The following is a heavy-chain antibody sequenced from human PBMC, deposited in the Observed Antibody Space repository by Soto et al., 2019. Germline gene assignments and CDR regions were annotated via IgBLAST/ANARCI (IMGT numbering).Heavy chain of an antibody. CDR3: VSDREYGNAPVPYS. Sequence: QAQLVESGGGVVQPGRSLRLSCAASGFAFSSYGMHWVRQAPGTGLEWVAVISYDGSLQHYADSVKGRFTISRDNSKNMEILQMSILRAEDTAVYYCVSDREYGNAPVPYSWGQGTLVSVSS. D-gene: IGHD2-8*01. V-gene: IGHV3-30*03. CDR2: ISYDGSLQ. CDR1: GFAFSSYG. J-gene: IGHJ4*02.